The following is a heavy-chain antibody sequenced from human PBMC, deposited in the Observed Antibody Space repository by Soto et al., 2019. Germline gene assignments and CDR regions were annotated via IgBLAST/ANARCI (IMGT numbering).Heavy chain of an antibody. Sequence: SVKVSCKASGGTFSNYIFSWVRQAPGQGLEWMGGTIPMFATAQYAQKLQGRVTITADESTTTVYMDLTSLTSDDTAVYYCARGLFGQQWLVGFDTWGQGTLVTVSS. V-gene: IGHV1-69*13. CDR2: TIPMFATA. D-gene: IGHD6-19*01. J-gene: IGHJ4*02. CDR3: ARGLFGQQWLVGFDT. CDR1: GGTFSNYI.